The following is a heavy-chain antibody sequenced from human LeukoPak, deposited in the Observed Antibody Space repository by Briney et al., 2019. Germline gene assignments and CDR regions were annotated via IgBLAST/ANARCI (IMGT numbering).Heavy chain of an antibody. CDR3: ARRTVTGTYDY. D-gene: IGHD1-1*01. J-gene: IGHJ4*02. V-gene: IGHV3-74*01. CDR1: GLTLSSYC. Sequence: GRCLRPAHAPAGLTLSSYCTHSVRQAPGKGLLWVSRINTDGSSTDYADSVKGRFTISRDNAKNTLYLQVDSLRAEDSAVYYCARRTVTGTYDYWGQGTLVTAS. CDR2: INTDGSST.